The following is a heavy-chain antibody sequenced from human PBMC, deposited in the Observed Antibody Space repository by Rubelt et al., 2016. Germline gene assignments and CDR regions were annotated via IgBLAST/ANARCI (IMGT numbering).Heavy chain of an antibody. CDR2: INAGNGNT. CDR3: ATGYSSGWYVAY. V-gene: IGHV1-3*01. J-gene: IGHJ4*02. Sequence: QVQLVQSGAEVKKPGASVKVSCKAAGYSFTTYSIHWVRQAPGQRLEWMGWINAGNGNTKYSQKFQGRVTITSDTSASTAYRELSSLRSEDTAIYYCATGYSSGWYVAYWGQGTLVTVSS. CDR1: GYSFTTYS. D-gene: IGHD6-19*01.